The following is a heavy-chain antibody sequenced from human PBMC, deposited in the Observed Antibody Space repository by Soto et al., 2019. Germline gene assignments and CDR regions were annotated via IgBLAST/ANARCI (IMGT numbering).Heavy chain of an antibody. V-gene: IGHV4-39*01. Sequence: QLQLQESGPGLVKPSETLSLTCTVSGGSISSSSYYWGWIRQPPGKGLEWIGSIYYSGSTYYNPSLKGRVTISVDTSKNQFSLKLSSVTAADTAVYYCARRRGYSSSWYYFDYWGQGTLVTVSS. CDR3: ARRRGYSSSWYYFDY. CDR2: IYYSGST. CDR1: GGSISSSSYY. D-gene: IGHD6-13*01. J-gene: IGHJ4*02.